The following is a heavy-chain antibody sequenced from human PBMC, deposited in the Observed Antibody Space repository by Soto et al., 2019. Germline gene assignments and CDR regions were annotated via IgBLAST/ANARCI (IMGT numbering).Heavy chain of an antibody. Sequence: EVQLVESGGGLVQPGGSLRLSCAASGFTFSLYWMTWIRQAPGKGLEWVANIKGDANERHYVASVRGRFTVSRDNAKNSLYLQMNSLRAEDTAVYYCVRDLIAGTPSLHYWGQGALVTVSS. V-gene: IGHV3-7*03. CDR2: IKGDANER. CDR3: VRDLIAGTPSLHY. J-gene: IGHJ4*02. D-gene: IGHD1-1*01. CDR1: GFTFSLYW.